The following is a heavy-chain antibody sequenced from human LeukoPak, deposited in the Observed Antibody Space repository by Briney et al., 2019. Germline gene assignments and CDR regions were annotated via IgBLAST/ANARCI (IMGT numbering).Heavy chain of an antibody. CDR2: INHSGST. D-gene: IGHD3-3*01. Sequence: PSETLSLTCAVYGGSFSGYYWSWIRQPPGKGLEWIGEINHSGSTNYNPSLKSRVTISVDTSKNQFSLKLSSVTAADTAVYYCARRRGYDFWSGYFNGNWFDPWGQGTLVTVSS. CDR3: ARRRGYDFWSGYFNGNWFDP. CDR1: GGSFSGYY. J-gene: IGHJ5*02. V-gene: IGHV4-34*01.